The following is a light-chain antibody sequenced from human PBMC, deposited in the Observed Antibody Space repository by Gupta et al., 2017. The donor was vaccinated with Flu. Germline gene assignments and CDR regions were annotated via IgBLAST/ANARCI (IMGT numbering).Light chain of an antibody. CDR3: LHDRGSGIWV. V-gene: IGLV8-61*01. CDR2: STD. Sequence: QTVVPPEPSFSVSPGGTITLTCALSSGSVCTGHYPSWHKQAPGRPPRPLVYSTDSRPAGVPGRFSGSIRGNKATLTITGAQEDEEADYYCLHDRGSGIWVYGGGTRVTVL. J-gene: IGLJ3*02. CDR1: SGSVCTGHY.